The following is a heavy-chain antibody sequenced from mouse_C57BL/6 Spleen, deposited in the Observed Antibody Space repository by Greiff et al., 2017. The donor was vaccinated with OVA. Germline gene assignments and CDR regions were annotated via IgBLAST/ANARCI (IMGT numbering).Heavy chain of an antibody. CDR3: TRYYDYDAAY. CDR1: GYTFTDYE. V-gene: IGHV1-15*01. D-gene: IGHD2-4*01. CDR2: IDPETGGT. Sequence: QVQLQQSGAELVRPGASVTLSCKASGYTFTDYEMHWVKQTPVHGLEWIGAIDPETGGTAYNQKFKGKAILTADKSSSPAYMELRSLTSEDSAVYYCTRYYDYDAAYWGQGTLVTVSA. J-gene: IGHJ3*01.